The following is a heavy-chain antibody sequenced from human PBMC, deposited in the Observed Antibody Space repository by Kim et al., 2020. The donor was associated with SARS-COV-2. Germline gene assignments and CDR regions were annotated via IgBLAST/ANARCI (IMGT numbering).Heavy chain of an antibody. Sequence: SETLSLTCTVSGASIRDSNFWSWYRQSAGKALEWLGYIDDSGNTEYNPSLKSRVTISADTSKNQFSLEMKSVTPLDTAVYYCARDGILKAEDVVWNHWY. D-gene: IGHD3-16*01. CDR1: GASIRDSNF. CDR2: IDDSGNT. CDR3: ARDGILKAEDVVWNHWY. V-gene: IGHV4-59*01. J-gene: IGHJ2*01.